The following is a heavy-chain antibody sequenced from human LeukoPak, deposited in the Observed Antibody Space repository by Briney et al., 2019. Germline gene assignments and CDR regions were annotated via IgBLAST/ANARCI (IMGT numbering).Heavy chain of an antibody. V-gene: IGHV3-30*02. CDR3: GKEQSGSYVHAFGP. Sequence: GGSLRLSCVASGFTYSHNGMHWVRQAPGKGLGWVAFIQYDGNTIFYADSVKGRFTISRDNSKNTLYLQMNSLRTDDTAVYYCGKEQSGSYVHAFGPWGQGTVVTVSS. CDR1: GFTYSHNG. CDR2: IQYDGNTI. D-gene: IGHD3-3*01. J-gene: IGHJ5*02.